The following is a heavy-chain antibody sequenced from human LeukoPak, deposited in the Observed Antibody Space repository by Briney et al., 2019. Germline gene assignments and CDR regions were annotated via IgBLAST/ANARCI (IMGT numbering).Heavy chain of an antibody. Sequence: GASVKVSCKASGYTFTSYDINWVRQATGQGLEWMGWMNPNSGNTGYAQKFQGRVTMTRNTSISTAYMELSSLRSEDTAVYYCARAVGYFDWLPNLGPMDVWGKGTTVTISS. V-gene: IGHV1-8*02. J-gene: IGHJ6*04. CDR3: ARAVGYFDWLPNLGPMDV. CDR2: MNPNSGNT. D-gene: IGHD3-9*01. CDR1: GYTFTSYD.